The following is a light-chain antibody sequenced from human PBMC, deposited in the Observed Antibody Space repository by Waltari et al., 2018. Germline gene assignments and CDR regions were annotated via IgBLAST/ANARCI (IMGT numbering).Light chain of an antibody. CDR2: AAS. J-gene: IGKJ5*01. V-gene: IGKV3-20*01. CDR3: QQYGSSPQV. CDR1: QTVSRNY. Sequence: VLTQSPGTLSLSPGARATLSCRASQTVSRNYLAWFQQKPGQAPRRLIYAASTRAPGTPDRFSGSGSGTDFALTISRLEPEDFAVYYCQQYGSSPQVFGQGTRVDIK.